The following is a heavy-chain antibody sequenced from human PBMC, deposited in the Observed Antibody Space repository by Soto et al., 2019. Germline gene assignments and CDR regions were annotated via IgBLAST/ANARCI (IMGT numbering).Heavy chain of an antibody. J-gene: IGHJ4*02. CDR2: IYYNELSSSEST. D-gene: IGHD6-19*01. V-gene: IGHV4-30-4*08. CDR3: AKDQGLYSSDFYFDY. CDR1: GASIGSGDFY. Sequence: PSETLSLTCTVSGASIGSGDFYWSWIRQSPGKGLEWLGYIYYNELSSSESTHYNSSLKSRVSISVDTSKNQFSLTLRSMTAADTAVYYCAKDQGLYSSDFYFDYWGQGTLVTAPQ.